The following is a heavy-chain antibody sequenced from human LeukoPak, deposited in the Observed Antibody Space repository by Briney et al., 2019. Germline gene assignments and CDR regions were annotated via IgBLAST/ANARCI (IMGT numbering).Heavy chain of an antibody. J-gene: IGHJ4*02. V-gene: IGHV3-21*01. CDR2: ISSSSSYI. Sequence: PGGSLRLSCAASGFTFSSYSMNWVRQAPGKGLEWVSSISSSSSYIYYADSVKGRFTISRDNAKNSLYLQMNSLRAEDTAVYYCARGRAGSWYSYPDYWGQGTLVTVSS. CDR1: GFTFSSYS. D-gene: IGHD6-13*01. CDR3: ARGRAGSWYSYPDY.